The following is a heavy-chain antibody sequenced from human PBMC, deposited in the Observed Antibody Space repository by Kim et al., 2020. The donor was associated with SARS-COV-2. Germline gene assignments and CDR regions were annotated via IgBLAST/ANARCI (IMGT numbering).Heavy chain of an antibody. CDR3: ASKVYYGSGSYYNGGDADY. CDR1: GFTFSSYS. CDR2: ISSSSSYI. J-gene: IGHJ4*02. D-gene: IGHD3-10*01. Sequence: GGSLRLSCAASGFTFSSYSMNWVRQAPGKGLEWVSSISSSSSYIYYADSVKGRFTISRDNAKNSLYLQMNSLRAEDTAVYYCASKVYYGSGSYYNGGDADYWGQGTLVTVSS. V-gene: IGHV3-21*04.